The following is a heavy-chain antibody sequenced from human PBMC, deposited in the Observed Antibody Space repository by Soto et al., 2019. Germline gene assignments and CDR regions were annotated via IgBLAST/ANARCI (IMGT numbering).Heavy chain of an antibody. CDR1: GFSVSSSFSSYA. CDR2: LSGTGGRP. J-gene: IGHJ4*02. Sequence: EVQLLESGGGFAQPGGSLRVSCSASGFSVSSSFSSYAMTWVLRAPWKGLEWVSGLSGTGGRPCYAASVRGRCTISRDNSKIAQSLGMNSLRAEDTAVYYCAKGVSFSPAFYFDSWGQGTLVSVSS. CDR3: AKGVSFSPAFYFDS. D-gene: IGHD1-26*01. V-gene: IGHV3-23*01.